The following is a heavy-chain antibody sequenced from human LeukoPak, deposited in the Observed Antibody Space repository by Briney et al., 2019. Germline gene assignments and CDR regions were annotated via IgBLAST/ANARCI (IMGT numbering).Heavy chain of an antibody. V-gene: IGHV1-69*01. CDR1: GGTFSSYA. CDR2: IIPIFGTA. CDR3: ARGHITMVRGVIPWFDP. Sequence: GASVKVSCKASGGTFSSYAISWVRQAPGQGLEWMGGIIPIFGTANYAQKFQGRVTITADESTSTAYMELSSLRSEDTAVYYCARGHITMVRGVIPWFDPWGQGTLVTVSS. D-gene: IGHD3-10*01. J-gene: IGHJ5*02.